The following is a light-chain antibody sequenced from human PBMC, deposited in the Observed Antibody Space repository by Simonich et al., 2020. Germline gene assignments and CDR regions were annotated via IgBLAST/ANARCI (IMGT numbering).Light chain of an antibody. Sequence: DVVMTQSPLSLPVTLGQPASISCRSSQSLVHSDGNTYLNWFQQRPGQSPRRLIYKVSSRDSGVPDRFSGSGSGPDFTLKISRVEAEDVGVYYCMQGTHWPWTFGQGTKVEIK. CDR3: MQGTHWPWT. V-gene: IGKV2-30*02. CDR1: QSLVHSDGNTY. CDR2: KVS. J-gene: IGKJ1*01.